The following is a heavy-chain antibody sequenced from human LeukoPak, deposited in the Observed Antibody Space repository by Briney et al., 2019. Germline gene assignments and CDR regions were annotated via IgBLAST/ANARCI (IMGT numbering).Heavy chain of an antibody. D-gene: IGHD6-13*01. V-gene: IGHV3-23*01. CDR3: AKVSAAAGYYYYYYMDV. Sequence: GGSLRLSCAASGFTFSSYAMSWVRQAPGTGLEWVSAVSGSGSYTNYADSVKGRFTISRDNSKNTLYLQMNSLRAEDTAVYYCAKVSAAAGYYYYYYMDVWGKGTTVTVSS. CDR2: VSGSGSYT. J-gene: IGHJ6*03. CDR1: GFTFSSYA.